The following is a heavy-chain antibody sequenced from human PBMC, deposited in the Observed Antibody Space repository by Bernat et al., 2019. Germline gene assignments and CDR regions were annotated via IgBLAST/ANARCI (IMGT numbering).Heavy chain of an antibody. D-gene: IGHD1-1*01. CDR2: ISSSGSTI. J-gene: IGHJ3*02. V-gene: IGHV3-48*03. CDR3: ARVMTWTDAFDI. CDR1: GFTFSSYE. Sequence: EVQLVESGGGLVQPGGSLRLSCAASGFTFSSYEMNWVRQAPGKGLEWGSYISSSGSTIYYADSVKGRFTISRDNAKNSLYLQMNSLSAEDTAVYYCARVMTWTDAFDIWGQGTMVTVSS.